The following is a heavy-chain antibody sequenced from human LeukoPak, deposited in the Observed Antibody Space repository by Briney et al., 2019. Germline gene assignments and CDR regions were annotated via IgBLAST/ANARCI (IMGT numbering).Heavy chain of an antibody. D-gene: IGHD4-17*01. Sequence: PSETLSLTCAVYGGSFSGYYWSWIRQPPGKGLEWIGEINHSGSNNYNPSLKSRVTISVDTSKNQFSLKLSSVTAADTAVYYCARVGVTTPYYWGQGTLVTVSS. J-gene: IGHJ4*02. CDR1: GGSFSGYY. V-gene: IGHV4-34*01. CDR3: ARVGVTTPYY. CDR2: INHSGSN.